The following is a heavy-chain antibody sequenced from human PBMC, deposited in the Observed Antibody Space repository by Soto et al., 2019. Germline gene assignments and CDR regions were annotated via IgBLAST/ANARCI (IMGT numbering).Heavy chain of an antibody. V-gene: IGHV3-30*18. Sequence: FLRLSCAASGFTFSSYGMHWVRQAPGKGLEWVAVISYDGSNKYYADSVKGRFTISRDNSKNTLYLQMNSLRAEDTAVYYCAKDQSLAVGYFDWLFDYWGQGTLVTVSS. CDR2: ISYDGSNK. D-gene: IGHD3-9*01. CDR1: GFTFSSYG. CDR3: AKDQSLAVGYFDWLFDY. J-gene: IGHJ4*02.